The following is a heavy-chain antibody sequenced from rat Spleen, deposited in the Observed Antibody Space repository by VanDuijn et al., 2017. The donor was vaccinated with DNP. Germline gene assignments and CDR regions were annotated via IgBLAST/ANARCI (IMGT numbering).Heavy chain of an antibody. V-gene: IGHV5S10*01. Sequence: EVQLVESGGGLVQPGRSLKLSCTVSGFTFSEFNMAWVRQAPKKGLEWVATIVNDGSRTFYRDSVKGRFTISRDNAKSTLYLQMNSLRSEDMATYYCARPMDYYSGGFAYWGQGTLVTVSS. D-gene: IGHD1-1*01. CDR2: IVNDGSRT. CDR3: ARPMDYYSGGFAY. CDR1: GFTFSEFN. J-gene: IGHJ3*01.